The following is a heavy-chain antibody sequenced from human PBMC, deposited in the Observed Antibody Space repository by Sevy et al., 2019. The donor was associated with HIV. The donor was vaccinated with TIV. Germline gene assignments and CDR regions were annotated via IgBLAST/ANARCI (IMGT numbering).Heavy chain of an antibody. CDR1: GSTIIGHY. Sequence: GESLKISCKTSGSTIIGHYIHWIRRAPGHGLEWIGRINVNSGDTTYAQKFQGRVIVTRDKSISTAYMELSKLRSDDAAMYYCGRSAYDSSGHDTYYCDSWGQGTLVTVSS. D-gene: IGHD3-22*01. CDR2: INVNSGDT. V-gene: IGHV1-2*06. J-gene: IGHJ4*02. CDR3: GRSAYDSSGHDTYYCDS.